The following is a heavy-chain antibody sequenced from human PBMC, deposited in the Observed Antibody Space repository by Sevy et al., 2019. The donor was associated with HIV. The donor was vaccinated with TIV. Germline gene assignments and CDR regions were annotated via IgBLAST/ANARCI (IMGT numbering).Heavy chain of an antibody. CDR2: IYYSGST. Sequence: SETLSLTCTVSGGSISSSSYYWGWIRQPPGKGLEWIGSIYYSGSTYYNPSLKSRVTISEDTSKNQFSLKLSSVTAADTAVYYCARHEEGGVVADSAYDAFDIWGQGTMVTVSS. D-gene: IGHD2-15*01. CDR3: ARHEEGGVVADSAYDAFDI. V-gene: IGHV4-39*01. CDR1: GGSISSSSYY. J-gene: IGHJ3*02.